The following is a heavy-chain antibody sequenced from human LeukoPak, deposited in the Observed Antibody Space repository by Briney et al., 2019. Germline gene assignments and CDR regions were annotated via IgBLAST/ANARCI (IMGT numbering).Heavy chain of an antibody. CDR2: IYNSGNT. CDR3: ARDGGYGYDY. D-gene: IGHD5-18*01. J-gene: IGHJ4*02. CDR1: GGSISSYY. V-gene: IGHV4-59*12. Sequence: PSETLSLTCTVSGGSISSYYWSWIRQPPGQGLEWIGYIYNSGNTYFNPSLKSRVTISVDTSKSQFSLKLSSVTAADTAIYYCARDGGYGYDYWGRGTLVTVSS.